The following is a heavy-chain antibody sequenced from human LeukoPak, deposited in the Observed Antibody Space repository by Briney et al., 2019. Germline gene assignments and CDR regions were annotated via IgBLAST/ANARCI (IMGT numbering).Heavy chain of an antibody. Sequence: SWIRQPPGKGLEWVGRIKSKTDGGTTDYAAPVKGRFTISRDDSKNTLYLQMNSLRAEDTAVYYCAKAGRATSYYFDYWGQGALVTVSS. CDR3: AKAGRATSYYFDY. D-gene: IGHD1-1*01. V-gene: IGHV3-15*01. J-gene: IGHJ4*02. CDR2: IKSKTDGGTT.